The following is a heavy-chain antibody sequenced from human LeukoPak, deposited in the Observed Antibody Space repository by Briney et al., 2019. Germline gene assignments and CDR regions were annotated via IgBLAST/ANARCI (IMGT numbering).Heavy chain of an antibody. Sequence: SEILSLTCTVSGGSVSSGSYYWSWIRQPPGKGLEWIGYIYYSGGTNYNPSLKSRVTISVDTSKNQVSLNLRSVTAADTAVYYCVTMVPPQYSYGSSFDHWGQGTLVTVSS. CDR1: GGSVSSGSYY. CDR3: VTMVPPQYSYGSSFDH. D-gene: IGHD5-18*01. J-gene: IGHJ4*02. V-gene: IGHV4-61*01. CDR2: IYYSGGT.